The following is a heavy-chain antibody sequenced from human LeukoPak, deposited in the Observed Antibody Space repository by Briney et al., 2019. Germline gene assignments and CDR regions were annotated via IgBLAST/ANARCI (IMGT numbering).Heavy chain of an antibody. J-gene: IGHJ6*03. V-gene: IGHV1-2*02. Sequence: ASVKVSCKASGYTFTDYYIHWIRQAPGQGLEWMGWINPHTDGTKSAQNFQGRVTMTRDTSISPAYMELSRLTSDDTAVYYCARSYYYYYHMDVWGKGTTVIVSS. CDR2: INPHTDGT. CDR3: ARSYYYYYHMDV. CDR1: GYTFTDYY.